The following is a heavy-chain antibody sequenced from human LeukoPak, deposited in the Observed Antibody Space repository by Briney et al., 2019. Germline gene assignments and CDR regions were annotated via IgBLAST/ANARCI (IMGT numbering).Heavy chain of an antibody. CDR3: ARVGDYYDSSGYYDY. J-gene: IGHJ4*02. V-gene: IGHV4-39*07. CDR1: GGSISSSSYY. D-gene: IGHD3-22*01. CDR2: IYYSGST. Sequence: SETLSLTCTVSGGSISSSSYYWGWIRQPPGKGLGWIGSIYYSGSTYYNPSLKSRVTISVDTSKNQLSLKLSSVTAADTAVYYCARVGDYYDSSGYYDYWGQGTLVTVSS.